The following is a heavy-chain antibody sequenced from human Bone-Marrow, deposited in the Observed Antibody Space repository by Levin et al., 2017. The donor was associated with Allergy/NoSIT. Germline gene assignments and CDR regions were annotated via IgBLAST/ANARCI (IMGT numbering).Heavy chain of an antibody. V-gene: IGHV3-9*01. Sequence: SCAASGFTFDDYAMHWVRQAPGKGLEWVSGISWNSGSIGYADSVKGRFTISRDNAKNSLYLQMNSLRAEDTALYYCAKEAKITYYYDSSGPSIYWYFDLWGRGTLVTVSS. D-gene: IGHD3-22*01. CDR3: AKEAKITYYYDSSGPSIYWYFDL. CDR2: ISWNSGSI. J-gene: IGHJ2*01. CDR1: GFTFDDYA.